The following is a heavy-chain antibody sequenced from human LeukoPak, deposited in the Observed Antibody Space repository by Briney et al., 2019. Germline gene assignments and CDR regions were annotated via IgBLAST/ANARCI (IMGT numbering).Heavy chain of an antibody. CDR2: ISPSGNT. CDR3: AGDETRITIFGVVICVWLDP. D-gene: IGHD3-3*01. CDR1: GGSISSYY. V-gene: IGHV4-4*07. Sequence: PSETLSLTCTVSGGSISSYYWSWIRQPAGKGLEWIGRISPSGNTNYSPSLKSRVTMSLGTSKNQLSLRLTSVTAAATAVYYCAGDETRITIFGVVICVWLDPWGPGTLVTVSS. J-gene: IGHJ5*02.